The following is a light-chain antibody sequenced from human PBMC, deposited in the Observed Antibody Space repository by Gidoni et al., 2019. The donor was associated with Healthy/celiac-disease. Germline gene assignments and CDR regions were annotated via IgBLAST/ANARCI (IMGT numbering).Light chain of an antibody. V-gene: IGLV2-23*01. CDR2: EGS. CDR1: SSDVGSYNL. Sequence: QSALTQPASVSGSPGQSITISCTGTSSDVGSYNLVSWYQQHPGKAPKLMIYEGSKRPSGVSHRFSGSKSGNTASLTISVLQAEDEADYYCCSYAGNPWVFGGGTKLTV. J-gene: IGLJ3*02. CDR3: CSYAGNPWV.